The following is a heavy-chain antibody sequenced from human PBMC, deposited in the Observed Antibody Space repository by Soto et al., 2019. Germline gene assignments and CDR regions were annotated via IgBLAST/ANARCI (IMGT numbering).Heavy chain of an antibody. Sequence: GESLKISCKGSGYSFTSYWIGWVRRMPGKGLEWMGIIYPGDSDTRYSPSFQGQVTISADKSISTAYLQWSSLKASDTAMYYCARSPRSSGSPRGYGMDVWGQGTTVTVS. CDR3: ARSPRSSGSPRGYGMDV. D-gene: IGHD2-15*01. J-gene: IGHJ6*02. CDR1: GYSFTSYW. V-gene: IGHV5-51*01. CDR2: IYPGDSDT.